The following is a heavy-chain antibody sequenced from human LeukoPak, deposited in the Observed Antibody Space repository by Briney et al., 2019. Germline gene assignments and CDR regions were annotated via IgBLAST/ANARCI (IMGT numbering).Heavy chain of an antibody. Sequence: PSETLSLTCTVSGDSISSYYWSWIRQPPGKGLEWIGYIYYSGSTNYNPSLKSRVTISVDTSKNQFSLKLSSVTAADTAVYYCARDTPGGYDFWWFDPWGQGTLVTVSS. CDR2: IYYSGST. CDR3: ARDTPGGYDFWWFDP. V-gene: IGHV4-59*01. CDR1: GDSISSYY. J-gene: IGHJ5*02. D-gene: IGHD5-12*01.